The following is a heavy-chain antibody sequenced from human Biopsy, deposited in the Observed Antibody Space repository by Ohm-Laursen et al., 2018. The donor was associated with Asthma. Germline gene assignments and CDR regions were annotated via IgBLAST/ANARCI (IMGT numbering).Heavy chain of an antibody. CDR3: ARVTRTGITDRLDP. D-gene: IGHD1-1*01. Sequence: ASVKVSCKASGYSFARHDINWVRQAPGQGLEWMGWMNPRSGNTGFAQKFQGRLSMTRNTSLNTAYMEVRSLKPDDTAVYYCARVTRTGITDRLDPWGQGTLVSV. CDR1: GYSFARHD. CDR2: MNPRSGNT. J-gene: IGHJ5*02. V-gene: IGHV1-8*01.